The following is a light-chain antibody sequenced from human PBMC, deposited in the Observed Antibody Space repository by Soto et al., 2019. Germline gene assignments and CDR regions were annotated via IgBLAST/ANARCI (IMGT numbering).Light chain of an antibody. J-gene: IGLJ2*01. V-gene: IGLV2-8*01. CDR2: DVI. CDR3: AAWDDTLSGRV. CDR1: SSDVGGYNY. Sequence: QSVLTQPPSASGSLGQSVTISCTGTSSDVGGYNYVSWYQQHPGKAPKLLIYDVIHRPSGVPDRFSGSKSGNTASLTVSGLQAEDEADYYCAAWDDTLSGRVFGGGTKLTVL.